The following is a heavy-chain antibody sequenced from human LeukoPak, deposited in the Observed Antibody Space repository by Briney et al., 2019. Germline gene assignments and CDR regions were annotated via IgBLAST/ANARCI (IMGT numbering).Heavy chain of an antibody. Sequence: GGSLRLSCAASGFTFSSYGMHWVRQAPGKGLEWVAVIWYDGSNKYYADSVKGRFTISRDNSKNTLYLQMNSLRAEDAAVYYCAKGPYYDILTGYYDYWGQGTLVTVSS. V-gene: IGHV3-33*06. CDR3: AKGPYYDILTGYYDY. CDR1: GFTFSSYG. J-gene: IGHJ4*02. D-gene: IGHD3-9*01. CDR2: IWYDGSNK.